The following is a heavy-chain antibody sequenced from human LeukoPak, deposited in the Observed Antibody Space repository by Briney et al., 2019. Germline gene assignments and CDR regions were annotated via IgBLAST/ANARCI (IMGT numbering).Heavy chain of an antibody. J-gene: IGHJ4*02. V-gene: IGHV3-30*04. CDR2: ISYDGSNK. Sequence: PGGSLRLSCAASGFTFTSHAMHWVRQAPGKGLEWVALISYDGSNKFYADSVKGRFTISRDNSKNTLYLQMNSLRAEHTAVYYCARDPRACSGGSCYAFDYWGQGTLVTVSS. CDR1: GFTFTSHA. D-gene: IGHD2-15*01. CDR3: ARDPRACSGGSCYAFDY.